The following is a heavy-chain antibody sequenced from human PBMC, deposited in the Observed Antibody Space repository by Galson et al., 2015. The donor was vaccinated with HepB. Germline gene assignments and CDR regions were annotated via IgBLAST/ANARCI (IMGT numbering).Heavy chain of an antibody. D-gene: IGHD3-16*01. CDR2: ISSSSSTI. J-gene: IGHJ6*02. CDR3: ARDWGYYYYYGMDV. Sequence: SLRLSCAASGFTFSNFGMHWVRQAPGKGLEWVSYISSSSSTIYYADSVKGRFTISRDNAKNSLYLQMNSLRDEDTAVYYCARDWGYYYYYGMDVWGQGTTVTVSS. V-gene: IGHV3-48*02. CDR1: GFTFSNFG.